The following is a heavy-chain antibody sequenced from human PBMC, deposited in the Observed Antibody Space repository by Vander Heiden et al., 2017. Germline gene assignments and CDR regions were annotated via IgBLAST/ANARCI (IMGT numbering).Heavy chain of an antibody. CDR3: AHRSSQMFYFDF. D-gene: IGHD6-19*01. V-gene: IGHV2-5*02. CDR2: IYWDDDH. Sequence: QITLKESGPTLVKPTQTLTLTCTFSGFSFTTTGVGVGWIRQPPGKALEWLAVIYWDDDHRFSPSLRSRLTVTKDTSKNQAILTMTDMDPVDTATYYCAHRSSQMFYFDFWGRGTLVTVSS. CDR1: GFSFTTTGVG. J-gene: IGHJ4*02.